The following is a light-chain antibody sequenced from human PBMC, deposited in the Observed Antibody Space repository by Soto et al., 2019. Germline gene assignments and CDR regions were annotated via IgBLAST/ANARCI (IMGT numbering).Light chain of an antibody. J-gene: IGLJ1*01. CDR3: SSYTSSSSYV. CDR1: SSDVGAYNY. CDR2: EVS. V-gene: IGLV2-14*01. Sequence: QSVLTQPASVSGSPGQSITISCTGNSSDVGAYNYVSWYQQHPGKAPKLMIYEVSNRPSGVSNRFSGSKSGNTASLTIFGLQAEDEADYYCSSYTSSSSYVFGTGTKVTVL.